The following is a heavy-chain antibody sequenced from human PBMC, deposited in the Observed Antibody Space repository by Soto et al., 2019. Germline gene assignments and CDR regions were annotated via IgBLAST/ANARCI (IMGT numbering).Heavy chain of an antibody. CDR2: IYYSVST. V-gene: IGHV4-59*08. CDR3: ARHFRRYCSSTSCYDWFDP. D-gene: IGHD2-2*01. J-gene: IGHJ5*02. Sequence: SETLSLTCTVSGGSISSYYWSWIRQPPGKGLEWIGYIYYSVSTNYNPSLKSRVTVSVDTSKNQFSLKLSSVTAADTAVYYCARHFRRYCSSTSCYDWFDPWGQGTLVTVSS. CDR1: GGSISSYY.